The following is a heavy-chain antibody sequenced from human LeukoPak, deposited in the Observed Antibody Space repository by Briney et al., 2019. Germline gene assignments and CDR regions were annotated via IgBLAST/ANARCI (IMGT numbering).Heavy chain of an antibody. CDR1: GFTFSAYF. Sequence: AGGSLRLSCAASGFTFSAYFMHWVRQAPGKGLEWVADIANDGSHTFYIESVKGRFTISRDNSKNTLYLQMNSLRAEDTAIYFCARERQDTVLYSGAFDIWGQGTMVTVSS. D-gene: IGHD2-21*01. V-gene: IGHV3-30*04. CDR2: IANDGSHT. CDR3: ARERQDTVLYSGAFDI. J-gene: IGHJ3*02.